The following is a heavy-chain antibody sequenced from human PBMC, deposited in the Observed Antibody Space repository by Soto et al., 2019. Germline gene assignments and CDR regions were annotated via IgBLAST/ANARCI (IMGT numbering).Heavy chain of an antibody. J-gene: IGHJ5*02. CDR3: ARPITMVRGVNNWFDP. Sequence: PSVTLSLTCTVSGGSISSSSYYWGWIRQPPGKGLEWIGSIYYSGSTYYNPSLKSRVTISVDTSKNQFSLKLSSVTAADTAVYYCARPITMVRGVNNWFDPWGQGTLVTVSS. CDR1: GGSISSSSYY. CDR2: IYYSGST. V-gene: IGHV4-39*01. D-gene: IGHD3-10*01.